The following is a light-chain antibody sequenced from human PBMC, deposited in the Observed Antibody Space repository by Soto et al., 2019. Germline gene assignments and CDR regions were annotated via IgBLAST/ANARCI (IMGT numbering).Light chain of an antibody. CDR2: DAS. Sequence: EIVLTQSPATLSLSPGERATLSCRASQSVSNFLAWYQQKPGQAPRLLIYDASSRAAGIPARFSGSGSGTEFTLTISSLEPEDFAVYYCQQRSIWPTFGQGTRLEIK. V-gene: IGKV3-11*01. J-gene: IGKJ5*01. CDR3: QQRSIWPT. CDR1: QSVSNF.